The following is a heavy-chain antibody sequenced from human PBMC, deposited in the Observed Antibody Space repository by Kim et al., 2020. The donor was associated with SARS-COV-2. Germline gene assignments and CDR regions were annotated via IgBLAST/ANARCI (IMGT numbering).Heavy chain of an antibody. D-gene: IGHD2-8*01. J-gene: IGHJ4*02. V-gene: IGHV3-33*06. CDR3: AKDRIRDGRNDLDY. CDR1: GFTFSSFS. CDR2: IYYDGCNK. Sequence: GGSLRLSCAASGFTFSSFSMNWVRQAPGKGLEWVALIYYDGCNKYYADSVQGRFTISRDNSDNTLYLQMNSLRAEDTAIYYCAKDRIRDGRNDLDYWGRGTPVIVSS.